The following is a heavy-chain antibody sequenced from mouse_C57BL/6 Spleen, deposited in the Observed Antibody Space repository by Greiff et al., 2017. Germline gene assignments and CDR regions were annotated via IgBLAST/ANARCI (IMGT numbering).Heavy chain of an antibody. CDR2: ISSGGSYT. D-gene: IGHD1-1*01. V-gene: IGHV5-6*02. J-gene: IGHJ3*01. CDR3: ARGFTTVVARDWFAY. CDR1: GFTFSSYG. Sequence: EVKLVESGGDLVKPGGSLKLSCAASGFTFSSYGMSWVRQTPDKRLEWVATISSGGSYTYYPDSVKGRFTIVRDNAKNTLYLQMSSLKSEDTAMYYCARGFTTVVARDWFAYWGQGTLVTVSA.